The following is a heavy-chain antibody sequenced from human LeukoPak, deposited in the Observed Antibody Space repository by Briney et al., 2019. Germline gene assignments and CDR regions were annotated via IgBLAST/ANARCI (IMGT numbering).Heavy chain of an antibody. D-gene: IGHD6-13*01. V-gene: IGHV3-23*01. J-gene: IGHJ4*02. CDR3: AKGGSSWSYYFDY. CDR1: GFTFSSYA. CDR2: ISGSGGST. Sequence: GGSLRLSCAASGFTFSSYAVSWVRQAPGKGLEWVSAISGSGGSTYYADSVKGRFTISRDNSKNTLYLQMNSLRAEDTAVYYCAKGGSSWSYYFDYWGQGTLVTVSS.